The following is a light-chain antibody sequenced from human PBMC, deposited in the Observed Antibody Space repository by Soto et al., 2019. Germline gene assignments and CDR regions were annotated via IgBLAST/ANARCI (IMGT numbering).Light chain of an antibody. CDR3: QQRSNWPPIT. Sequence: EIVLTQSPGTLSLSPGERATLSCRASQSVSSSYLAWYRQKPGQAPSLLIYGTSNRATGIPARFSGSGSGTDFTLTISSLEPEDFAVYYCQQRSNWPPITFGQGTRLEIK. CDR1: QSVSSSY. V-gene: IGKV3D-20*02. J-gene: IGKJ5*01. CDR2: GTS.